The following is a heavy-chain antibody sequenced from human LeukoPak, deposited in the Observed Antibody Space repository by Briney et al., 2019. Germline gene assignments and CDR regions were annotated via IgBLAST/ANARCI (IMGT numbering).Heavy chain of an antibody. V-gene: IGHV4-34*01. CDR1: GGSFTGYY. CDR2: INHSGST. J-gene: IGHJ6*02. CDR3: ARSQLQLDYYGMDV. Sequence: SETLSLTCAVYGGSFTGYYWSWIRQPPGAGLGWIGEINHSGSTNYNPSLKSRVTISVDTSKNQFSLKLSSMTAADTAVYYCARSQLQLDYYGMDVWGQGTTVTVSS. D-gene: IGHD4-11*01.